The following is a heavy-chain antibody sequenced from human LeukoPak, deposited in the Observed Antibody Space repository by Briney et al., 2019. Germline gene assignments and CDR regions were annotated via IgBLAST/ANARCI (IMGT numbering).Heavy chain of an antibody. CDR2: IYHSGST. D-gene: IGHD1-1*01. CDR1: GYSISSGYY. V-gene: IGHV4-38-2*02. J-gene: IGHJ4*02. Sequence: SETLSLTCTVSGYSISSGYYWGWIRQPPGKGLEWIGSIYHSGSTYYNPSLKSRVTISVDTSKNQFSLKLSSVTAADTAVYYCARDRSKLKPYFDYWGQGTLVTVSS. CDR3: ARDRSKLKPYFDY.